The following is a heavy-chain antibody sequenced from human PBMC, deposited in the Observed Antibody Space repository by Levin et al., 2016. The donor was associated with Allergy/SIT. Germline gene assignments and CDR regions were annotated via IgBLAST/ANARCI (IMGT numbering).Heavy chain of an antibody. CDR1: GGTFSSYA. V-gene: IGHV1-69*06. Sequence: SVKVSCKASGGTFSSYAISWVRQAPGQGLEWMGGIIPIFGTANYAQKFQGRVTITADKSTSTAYMELSSLRSEDTAVYYCASVRQWLYGMDVWGQGTTVTVSS. D-gene: IGHD6-19*01. J-gene: IGHJ6*02. CDR2: IIPIFGTA. CDR3: ASVRQWLYGMDV.